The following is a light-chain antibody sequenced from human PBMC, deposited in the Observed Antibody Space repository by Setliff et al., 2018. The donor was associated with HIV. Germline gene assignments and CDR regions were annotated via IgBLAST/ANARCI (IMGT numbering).Light chain of an antibody. Sequence: QSALTQPPSVSGAPGQRVTIYCIGSSSNIGAGYDVHWYQQLPGTAPKLLIYDNTNRPSGVPDRLSGSNSGTSASLAITGLQAEDEADYYCQSYDSGLGVFGTGTKVTVL. CDR3: QSYDSGLGV. J-gene: IGLJ1*01. CDR1: SSNIGAGYD. CDR2: DNT. V-gene: IGLV1-40*01.